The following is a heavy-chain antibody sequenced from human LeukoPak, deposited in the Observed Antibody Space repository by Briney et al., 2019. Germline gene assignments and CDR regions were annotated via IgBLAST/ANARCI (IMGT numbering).Heavy chain of an antibody. D-gene: IGHD3-10*01. J-gene: IGHJ4*02. V-gene: IGHV3-21*01. CDR3: ARDGMVRGVFGR. CDR1: GFTFSSYS. Sequence: GGSLRLSCAASGFTFSSYSMNWVRQPPGKGLEWVSSISRSSSYIYYADSVKGRFTISRDNANNSLYLQMNSLIAEDTAVYYCARDGMVRGVFGRWGQGTLVTVSS. CDR2: ISRSSSYI.